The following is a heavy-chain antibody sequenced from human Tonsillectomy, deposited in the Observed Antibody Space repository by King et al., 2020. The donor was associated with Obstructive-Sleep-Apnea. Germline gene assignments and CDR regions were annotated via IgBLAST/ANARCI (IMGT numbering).Heavy chain of an antibody. D-gene: IGHD3-16*02. CDR2: ISYDGSNK. CDR1: GFTFSSYG. Sequence: VQLVESGGGVVQPGRSLRLSCAASGFTFSSYGMHWVRQAPGKGLEWVAVISYDGSNKYYEDSVKGRCTISRDNSKNTLYLQMNSLRAEDTAVYYCAKMGELSLGYLADWGQGTLVTVSS. CDR3: AKMGELSLGYLAD. J-gene: IGHJ4*02. V-gene: IGHV3-30*18.